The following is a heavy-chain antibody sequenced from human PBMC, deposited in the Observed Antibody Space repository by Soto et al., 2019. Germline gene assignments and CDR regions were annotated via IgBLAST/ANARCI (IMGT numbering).Heavy chain of an antibody. J-gene: IGHJ4*02. CDR1: GFTFSSYS. V-gene: IGHV3-21*01. D-gene: IGHD2-15*01. Sequence: PGGSLRLSCASSGFTFSSYSMNWVRQAPGKGLEWVSSISSSSSYIYYADSVKGRFTISRDNAKNSLYLQMNSLRAEDTAVYYCARDVVAATPLFDYWGQGTLVTVSS. CDR3: ARDVVAATPLFDY. CDR2: ISSSSSYI.